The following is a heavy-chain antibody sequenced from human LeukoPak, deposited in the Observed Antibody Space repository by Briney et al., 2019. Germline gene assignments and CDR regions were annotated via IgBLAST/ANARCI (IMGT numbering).Heavy chain of an antibody. CDR1: GYSISSSYY. Sequence: SETLSLTCAISGYSISSSYYWGWIRQPPGKGLEWIGTIYHSGSTHYNPSLKSRVTLSVDTSKNQFSLKLRSVTAADTAVYYCASLPSNTVTHDYWGQGTLVTVSS. CDR3: ASLPSNTVTHDY. V-gene: IGHV4-38-2*01. D-gene: IGHD4-11*01. J-gene: IGHJ4*02. CDR2: IYHSGST.